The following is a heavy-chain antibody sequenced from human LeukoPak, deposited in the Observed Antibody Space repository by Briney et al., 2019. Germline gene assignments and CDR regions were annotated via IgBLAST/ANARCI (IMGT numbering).Heavy chain of an antibody. CDR1: GFTFSTYG. V-gene: IGHV3-23*01. CDR2: ISGSSGST. D-gene: IGHD6-13*01. Sequence: GGSLRLSCAASGFTFSTYGMSWVRQAPGKGLEWVSVISGSSGSTYYADSVKGRFTISRDNSKNTLYLQMNSLRAEDTAVYYCARGGEAAAVKYWGQGTLVTVSS. CDR3: ARGGEAAAVKY. J-gene: IGHJ4*02.